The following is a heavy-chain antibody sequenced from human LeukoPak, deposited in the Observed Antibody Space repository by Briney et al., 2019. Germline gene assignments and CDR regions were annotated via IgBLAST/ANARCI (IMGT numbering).Heavy chain of an antibody. V-gene: IGHV3-48*01. CDR3: ARDGHYHDSSGYSGYFDY. CDR1: GFTFSNYS. J-gene: IGHJ4*02. Sequence: GGPLRLSCAASGFTFSNYSMNWVRQAPGKGLEWVSYISSSSNTIYYADSVRGRFTISRDNAKNSLYLQMNSLRAEDTAIYYCARDGHYHDSSGYSGYFDYWGQGTLVTVSS. CDR2: ISSSSNTI. D-gene: IGHD3-22*01.